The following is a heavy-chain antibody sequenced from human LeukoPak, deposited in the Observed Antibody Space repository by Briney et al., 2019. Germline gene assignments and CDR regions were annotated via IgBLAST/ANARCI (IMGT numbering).Heavy chain of an antibody. CDR2: ISGSGGST. Sequence: GGSLRLSCAASGFTFSSYAMSWVRQAPGKGLEWVSAISGSGGSTYYADSVKGRFTISRDNSKNTLYPQMNSLRAEDTAVYYCAKEGYCSSTSCYAGEFDYWGQGTLVTVSS. D-gene: IGHD2-2*01. CDR1: GFTFSSYA. CDR3: AKEGYCSSTSCYAGEFDY. J-gene: IGHJ4*02. V-gene: IGHV3-23*01.